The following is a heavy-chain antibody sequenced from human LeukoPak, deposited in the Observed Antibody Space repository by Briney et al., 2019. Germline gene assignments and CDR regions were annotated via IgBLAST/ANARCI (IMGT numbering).Heavy chain of an antibody. D-gene: IGHD2-21*02. CDR2: IKQDGSEK. V-gene: IGHV3-7*01. CDR1: GFMFSTYW. CDR3: AIRHVIGDGFDP. J-gene: IGHJ5*02. Sequence: PGGSLRLSCAASGFMFSTYWMTWFRQAPGKGLEWVANIKQDGSEKYYVDSVKGRFTVSRDNAKNSLYLQMNGLRAEDTAVYYCAIRHVIGDGFDPWGQGTLVTVSS.